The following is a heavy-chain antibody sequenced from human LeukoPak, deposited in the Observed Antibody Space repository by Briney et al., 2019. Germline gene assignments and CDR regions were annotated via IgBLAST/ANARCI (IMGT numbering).Heavy chain of an antibody. Sequence: GGSLRLSCAASGFTFSSYAMHWVRQAPGKGLEWVAVISYDGSNKYYADSVKGRFTISRDNSKNTLYLQMNSLRAEDTAVYYCARDVDSGYDRGLFDYWGQGTLVTVSS. D-gene: IGHD5-12*01. CDR1: GFTFSSYA. J-gene: IGHJ4*02. CDR3: ARDVDSGYDRGLFDY. CDR2: ISYDGSNK. V-gene: IGHV3-30-3*01.